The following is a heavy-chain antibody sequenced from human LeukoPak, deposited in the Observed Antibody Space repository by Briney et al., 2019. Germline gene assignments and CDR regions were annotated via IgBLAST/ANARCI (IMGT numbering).Heavy chain of an antibody. J-gene: IGHJ4*02. D-gene: IGHD5-18*01. CDR2: INHSGST. CDR1: GGSISSYY. V-gene: IGHV4-34*01. CDR3: ARGGYSYGYPN. Sequence: SETLSLTCTVSGGSISSYYYSWIRQPPGKGLEWIGEINHSGSTNYNPSLKSRVTISVDTSKNQFSLKLSSVTAADTAVYYCARGGYSYGYPNWGQGTLVTVSS.